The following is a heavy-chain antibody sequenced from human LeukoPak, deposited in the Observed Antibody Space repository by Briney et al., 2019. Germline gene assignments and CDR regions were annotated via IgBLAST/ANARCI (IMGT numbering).Heavy chain of an antibody. Sequence: SETLSLTCTVSGGSISGYYWSWIRQPPGKGLEWIGYIYYSGSTNYNPSLKSRVTISVDTSKNQFSLKLSSVTAADTAVYYCAREGWYYFDYWGQGTLVSVSS. V-gene: IGHV4-59*01. CDR3: AREGWYYFDY. CDR1: GGSISGYY. J-gene: IGHJ4*02. CDR2: IYYSGST.